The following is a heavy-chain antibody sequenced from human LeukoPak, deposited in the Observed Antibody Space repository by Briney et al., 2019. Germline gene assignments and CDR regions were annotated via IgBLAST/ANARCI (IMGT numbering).Heavy chain of an antibody. D-gene: IGHD4-23*01. J-gene: IGHJ4*02. CDR1: GFTFSSYA. V-gene: IGHV3-30-3*01. CDR3: AKEKFYGGNSGLDY. CDR2: ISYDGSNK. Sequence: GGSLRLSCAASGFTFSSYAMHWVRQAPGKGLEWVAVISYDGSNKYYADSVKGRFTISRDNSKNTLYLQMNSLRAEDTAVYYCAKEKFYGGNSGLDYWGQGTLVTVSS.